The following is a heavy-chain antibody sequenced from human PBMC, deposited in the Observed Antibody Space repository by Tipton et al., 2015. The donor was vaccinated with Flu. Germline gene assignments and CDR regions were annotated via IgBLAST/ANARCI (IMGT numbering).Heavy chain of an antibody. CDR1: GYSISSGYY. CDR3: ARDRWEYIRDFDS. J-gene: IGHJ5*01. V-gene: IGHV4-38-2*02. CDR2: INHSGTT. Sequence: TLSLTCAVSGYSISSGYYWGWIRQPPGKGLEWIGSINHSGTTYYNPSLKSRVTISVDTSKNQFSLKLTSVTAADTAVYYCARDRWEYIRDFDSWGQGTLVTVSP. D-gene: IGHD2/OR15-2a*01.